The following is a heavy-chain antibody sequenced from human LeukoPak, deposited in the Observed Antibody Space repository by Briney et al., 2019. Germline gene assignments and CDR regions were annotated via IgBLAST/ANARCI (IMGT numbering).Heavy chain of an antibody. CDR2: IYYSGST. CDR1: GGSISSSSYY. CDR3: ARQAVPAASDY. J-gene: IGHJ4*02. V-gene: IGHV4-39*01. D-gene: IGHD2-2*01. Sequence: PSETLSLTCTVSGGSISSSSYYWGWIRQPPGKGLEWIGSIYYSGSTYYNPSLKSRVTISVDTSKNQFSLKLSSVTAADTAVYYCARQAVPAASDYWGQGTLVTVSS.